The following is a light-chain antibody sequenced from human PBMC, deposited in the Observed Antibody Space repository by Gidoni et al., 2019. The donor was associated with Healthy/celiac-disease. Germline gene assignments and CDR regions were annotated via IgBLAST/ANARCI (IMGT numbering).Light chain of an antibody. CDR2: DAS. V-gene: IGKV1-33*01. CDR1: KDISHY. J-gene: IGKJ5*01. CDR3: QQYDNLPIT. Sequence: EIQMTPSPSSLSASVGDRVTITCQASKDISHYLNWYQQKPGKAPKLLIYDASNLETGVPSRFSGSGSGTDFTFTISSLQPEDIATYYCQQYDNLPITFGQGTRLEIK.